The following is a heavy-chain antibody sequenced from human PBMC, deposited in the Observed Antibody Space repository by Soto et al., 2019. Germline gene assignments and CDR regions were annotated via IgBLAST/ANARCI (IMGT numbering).Heavy chain of an antibody. CDR1: GYTFTNYA. V-gene: IGHV1-3*01. D-gene: IGHD3-10*01. CDR2: INAGNGNT. J-gene: IGHJ6*02. Sequence: ASVKVSCKASGYTFTNYAMHWVRQAPGQRLEWMGWINAGNGNTKYSQKFQGRVTITRDTSASTAYMELSSLTSEDTAVYYCASSYYGSGNPKDYYYGMDVWGQGTTVTVSS. CDR3: ASSYYGSGNPKDYYYGMDV.